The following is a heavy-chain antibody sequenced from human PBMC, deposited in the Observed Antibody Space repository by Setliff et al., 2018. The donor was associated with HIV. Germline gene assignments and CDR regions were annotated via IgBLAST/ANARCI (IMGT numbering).Heavy chain of an antibody. CDR1: GGSISVHY. CDR2: MYASGST. V-gene: IGHV4-59*11. Sequence: PSETLSLTCTVSGGSISVHYWSWLRQPPGKGLEWIGYMYASGSTDYNPSLKSRVTIPVDRFRNQFSLQLRSVTAADTAVYYCARGPSGTYYREFDFWGQGTLVTVSS. D-gene: IGHD1-26*01. J-gene: IGHJ4*02. CDR3: ARGPSGTYYREFDF.